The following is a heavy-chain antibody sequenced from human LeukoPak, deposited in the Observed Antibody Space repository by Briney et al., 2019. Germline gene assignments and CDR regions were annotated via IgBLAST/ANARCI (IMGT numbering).Heavy chain of an antibody. D-gene: IGHD2-2*01. Sequence: PGGSLRLSCAASGFTFSSYWMSWVRQAPGKGLEWVANIKQDGSEKYYVDSVKGRFTISRDNAKNSLYLQMNSLRAEDTAVYYCASMKGYCSSTSCSTADAFDIWGQGTMVTVSS. V-gene: IGHV3-7*01. CDR3: ASMKGYCSSTSCSTADAFDI. CDR2: IKQDGSEK. J-gene: IGHJ3*02. CDR1: GFTFSSYW.